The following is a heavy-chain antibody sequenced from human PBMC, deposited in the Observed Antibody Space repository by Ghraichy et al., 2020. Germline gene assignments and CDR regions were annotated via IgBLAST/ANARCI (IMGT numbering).Heavy chain of an antibody. Sequence: LSLTCAASGFTFSSYSMNWVRQAPGKGLEWASYISSSSSTIYYADSVKGRFTISRDNAKNSLYLQMNSLRDEDTAVYYCARSGAELLKFDYWGQGTLVTVSS. CDR3: ARSGAELLKFDY. CDR1: GFTFSSYS. CDR2: ISSSSSTI. D-gene: IGHD1-26*01. V-gene: IGHV3-48*02. J-gene: IGHJ4*02.